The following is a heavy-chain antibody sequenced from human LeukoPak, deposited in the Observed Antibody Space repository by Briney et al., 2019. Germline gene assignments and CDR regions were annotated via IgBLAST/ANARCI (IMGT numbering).Heavy chain of an antibody. J-gene: IGHJ4*02. CDR2: IRGKAYGGTT. CDR3: TRWRDTSMLYY. D-gene: IGHD5-18*01. CDR1: GFTFGDYA. V-gene: IGHV3-49*04. Sequence: PGRSLRLSCTTSGFTFGDYAMAWVRQTPGKGLECVGSIRGKAYGGTTEYAASVQGRFTVSRDDSRSIAYLQMNSLKIEDTAVYYCTRWRDTSMLYYWGQGPSSPSP.